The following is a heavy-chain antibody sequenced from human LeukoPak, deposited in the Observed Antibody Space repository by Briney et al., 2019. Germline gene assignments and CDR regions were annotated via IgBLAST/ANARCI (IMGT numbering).Heavy chain of an antibody. D-gene: IGHD3-3*01. CDR3: AREQDDFWNGSFDF. V-gene: IGHV3-20*04. J-gene: IGHJ4*02. CDR2: ITWNGDRT. CDR1: GFTFDDYG. Sequence: PGGSLRLSCAASGFTFDDYGMIWVRQAPGKGLEWVSGITWNGDRTRYADSVKGRFTISRDNAKNSLYLQINRLRAEDTAFYYCAREQDDFWNGSFDFWGQGTLVTVFS.